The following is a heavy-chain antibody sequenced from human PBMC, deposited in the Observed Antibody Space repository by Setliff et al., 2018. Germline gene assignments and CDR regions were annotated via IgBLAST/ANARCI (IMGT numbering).Heavy chain of an antibody. CDR2: IYHSGST. J-gene: IGHJ4*02. CDR3: ARPGGFCDSNDCWDGYFDN. Sequence: SETLSLTCAVSGGSISSSNWWSWVRQPPGKGLEWIGEIYHSGSTNYNPSLKSRVTISVDKSKNQFSLKLSSVTAADTAVYYCARPGGFCDSNDCWDGYFDNWGQGTPVTVSS. CDR1: GGSISSSNW. D-gene: IGHD4-4*01. V-gene: IGHV4-4*02.